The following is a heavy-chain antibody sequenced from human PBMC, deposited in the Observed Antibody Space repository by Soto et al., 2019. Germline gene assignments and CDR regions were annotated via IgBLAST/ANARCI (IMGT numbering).Heavy chain of an antibody. Sequence: EVQLLESGGALVQSGGSLRLSCAASGFTFSNFNMNWVRQAPGQGLEWVSYISSSGSEIYYADSVKGRFSISRDNADKSLYLQMISLGDEDTAVYYCARDDRRGYFAGWGPIFDYWGQGTPVTVSS. D-gene: IGHD1-26*01. CDR1: GFTFSNFN. CDR3: ARDDRRGYFAGWGPIFDY. CDR2: ISSSGSEI. V-gene: IGHV3-48*02. J-gene: IGHJ4*02.